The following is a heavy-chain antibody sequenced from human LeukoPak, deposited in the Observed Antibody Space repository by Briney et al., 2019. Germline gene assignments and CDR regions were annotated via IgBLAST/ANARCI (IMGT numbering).Heavy chain of an antibody. J-gene: IGHJ5*02. CDR1: GFTFSSDG. D-gene: IGHD1-26*01. CDR2: IDKKDNFYAT. CDR3: TRDSGTYNWLDP. Sequence: GGSLRLSCAASGFTFSSDGMSWVRQSSGKGLEWVGHIDKKDNFYATTSAASVTGRFTISRDDSKNTAYLQMNSLKTEDTALYYCTRDSGTYNWLDPWGQGTLVTVSS. V-gene: IGHV3-73*01.